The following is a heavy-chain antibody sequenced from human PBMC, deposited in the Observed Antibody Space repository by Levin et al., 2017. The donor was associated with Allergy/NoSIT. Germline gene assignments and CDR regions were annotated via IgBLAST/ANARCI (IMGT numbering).Heavy chain of an antibody. CDR1: GFSFSNYG. CDR2: IWYDGSNE. CDR3: ARAQNSAYDCCDAFDI. D-gene: IGHD5-12*01. V-gene: IGHV3-33*01. J-gene: IGHJ3*02. Sequence: GGSLRLSCAASGFSFSNYGMHWVRQAPGKGLEWVAVIWYDGSNEWYADSVKGRFTISRDNSKNTLYLQMNGLRAEDTAVYYCARAQNSAYDCCDAFDIWGQGTMVTVSS.